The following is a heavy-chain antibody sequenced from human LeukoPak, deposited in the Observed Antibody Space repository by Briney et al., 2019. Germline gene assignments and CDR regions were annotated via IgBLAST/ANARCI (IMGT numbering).Heavy chain of an antibody. D-gene: IGHD3-10*01. CDR1: GFTFSSYS. Sequence: GGSLRLSCAASGFTFSSYSMNWVRQAPGKGLEWVSSISSSSSYIYYADSVKGRFTTSRDNAKNSLYLQMNSLRAEDTAVYYCARDLREVRGVTHYGMDVWGQGTTVTVSS. CDR3: ARDLREVRGVTHYGMDV. CDR2: ISSSSSYI. V-gene: IGHV3-21*01. J-gene: IGHJ6*02.